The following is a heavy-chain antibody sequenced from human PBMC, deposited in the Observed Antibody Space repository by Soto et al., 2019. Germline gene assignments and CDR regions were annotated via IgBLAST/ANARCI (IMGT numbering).Heavy chain of an antibody. D-gene: IGHD2-2*01. Sequence: EVQLVESGGGLVQPGGSLRLSCAASGFSFSYYGMNWVRQAPGKGLEWVSYISTSSSNIYYADSVKGRFTISRDNAKNSLSLQMNSLRAADTAVYYCAGETSTGNYYMDVWGKGTTVTVSS. CDR1: GFSFSYYG. CDR3: AGETSTGNYYMDV. J-gene: IGHJ6*03. CDR2: ISTSSSNI. V-gene: IGHV3-48*01.